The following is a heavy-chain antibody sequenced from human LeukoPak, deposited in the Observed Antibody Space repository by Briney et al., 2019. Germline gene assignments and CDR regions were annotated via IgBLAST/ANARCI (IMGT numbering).Heavy chain of an antibody. J-gene: IGHJ1*01. CDR1: GFTFSSYR. Sequence: PGGSLRLSCAASGFTFSSYRMHWVRQAPGKGLVWVSRIKSDGSTRYADSVKGRFTISRDNAKNTLSLQMNSLRAEDTGVYYCARAPSEIGGYYPEYFRHWGQGTLVTVSP. CDR2: IKSDGST. V-gene: IGHV3-74*01. CDR3: ARAPSEIGGYYPEYFRH. D-gene: IGHD3-22*01.